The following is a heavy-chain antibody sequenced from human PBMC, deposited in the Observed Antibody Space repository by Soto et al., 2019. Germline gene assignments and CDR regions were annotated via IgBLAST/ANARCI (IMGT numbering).Heavy chain of an antibody. V-gene: IGHV4-38-2*01. CDR2: IYHSGTT. CDR1: GDSISSGYY. D-gene: IGHD3-22*01. J-gene: IGHJ4*01. Sequence: SETLSLTCAVSGDSISSGYYWAWIRQPPGKGLEWIGSIYHSGTTYYNPSLESRVTISVETSKNQFSLKLSSVTAADSAVYYCARTDSFGYYAYF. CDR3: ARTDSFGYYAYF.